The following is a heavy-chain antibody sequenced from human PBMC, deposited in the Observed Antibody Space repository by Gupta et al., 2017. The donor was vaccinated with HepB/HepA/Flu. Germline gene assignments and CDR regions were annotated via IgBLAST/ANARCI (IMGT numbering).Heavy chain of an antibody. CDR2: IRSKAYGETT. J-gene: IGHJ6*02. D-gene: IGHD4-17*01. CDR1: GFSLGDYS. V-gene: IGHV3-49*04. CDR3: TRGYGVFYYYGMDV. Sequence: EVQLVASGGGLIQPGRSLRLSCTTSGFSLGDYSMTWVRQAPGKGLEWVGFIRSKAYGETTEYAAPVKGRFTISRDDSKNIAYLQMNSLKTEDTAVYYCTRGYGVFYYYGMDVWGQGTTVTVSS.